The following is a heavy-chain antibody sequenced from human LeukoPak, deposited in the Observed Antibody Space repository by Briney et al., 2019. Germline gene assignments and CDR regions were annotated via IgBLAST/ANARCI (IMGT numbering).Heavy chain of an antibody. J-gene: IGHJ4*02. CDR1: GDSMSSGAM. D-gene: IGHD5-12*01. Sequence: PSETLSLTCTVSGDSMSSGAMWSWVRQSPGKGLQWIGEIYHSGSTNYNPSLRGRVTLSVDNSNNHFSLDLSSVTAADTAFYYCARRGYSGNEAYFAYWGQGTLVTVSS. CDR2: IYHSGST. CDR3: ARRGYSGNEAYFAY. V-gene: IGHV4-4*02.